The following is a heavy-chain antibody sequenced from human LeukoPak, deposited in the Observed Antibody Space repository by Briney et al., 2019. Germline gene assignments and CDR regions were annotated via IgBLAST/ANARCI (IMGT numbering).Heavy chain of an antibody. V-gene: IGHV3-7*05. CDR1: GFTFSSYW. Sequence: GGSLRLSCAASGFTFSSYWMSWVRQAPGKGLGWVANINHDGSDKYYVDSVKGRFTISRDNAENSLYLQMNSLRAEDTAVYYCAKDRGYYDILTGYGTYFDYWGQGTLVTVSS. CDR3: AKDRGYYDILTGYGTYFDY. J-gene: IGHJ4*02. CDR2: INHDGSDK. D-gene: IGHD3-9*01.